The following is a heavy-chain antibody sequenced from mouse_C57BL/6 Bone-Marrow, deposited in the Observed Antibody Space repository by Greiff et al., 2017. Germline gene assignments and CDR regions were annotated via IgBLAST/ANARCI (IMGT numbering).Heavy chain of an antibody. D-gene: IGHD1-1*01. Sequence: QVQLQQPGAELVMPGASVKLSCKASGYTFTSYWMNWVKQRPGQGLEWIGEIDPSDSYTNYNQKFKGKSTLPVDKPSSTAYMQLSSLTSEDSAVYYGERGIPYYYDSGRYAMDYWGKGTSVTVSS. J-gene: IGHJ4*01. V-gene: IGHV1-69*01. CDR3: ERGIPYYYDSGRYAMDY. CDR2: IDPSDSYT. CDR1: GYTFTSYW.